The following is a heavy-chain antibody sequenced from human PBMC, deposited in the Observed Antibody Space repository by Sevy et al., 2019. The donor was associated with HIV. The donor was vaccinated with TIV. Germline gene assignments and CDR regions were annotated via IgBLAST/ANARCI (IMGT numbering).Heavy chain of an antibody. V-gene: IGHV4-31*03. CDR2: IDYTGNA. CDR1: GYSISSGGYY. Sequence: SETLSLTCTVSGYSISSGGYYWSWIRQHPGKGLEWIGYIDYTGNAYYTPSLKSRITISVDTSKHQFSLKLTSVTAADTAVYYCARVPFYYDFDGYYYFDYWGQGTLVTVSS. D-gene: IGHD3-22*01. J-gene: IGHJ4*02. CDR3: ARVPFYYDFDGYYYFDY.